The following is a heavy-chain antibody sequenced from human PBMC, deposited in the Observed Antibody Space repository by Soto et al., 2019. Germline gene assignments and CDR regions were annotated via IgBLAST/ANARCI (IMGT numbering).Heavy chain of an antibody. D-gene: IGHD5-12*01. CDR3: ARDGGWLQSNWFDP. V-gene: IGHV3-30-3*01. CDR1: GFTFSSYA. CDR2: ISYDGSNK. Sequence: QVQLVESGGGVVQPGRSLRLSCAASGFTFSSYAMHWVRQAPGKGLEWVAVISYDGSNKYYADSVKGRFTISRDNSKNTLYLQMNSLRAEDTAVYYCARDGGWLQSNWFDPWGQGTLVTVS. J-gene: IGHJ5*02.